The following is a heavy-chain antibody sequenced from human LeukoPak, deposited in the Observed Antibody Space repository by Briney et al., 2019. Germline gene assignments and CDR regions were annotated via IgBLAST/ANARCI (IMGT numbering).Heavy chain of an antibody. D-gene: IGHD6-19*01. V-gene: IGHV3-53*05. CDR1: GFSVSSNY. CDR2: IYSGGST. Sequence: GGSLRLSCEASGFSVSSNYMTWVRQAPGKGLEWVSVIYSGGSTYYADSVKGRFTISRDNSKNTLYLQMNSLRAEDTAVYYCARGPKPVAGDYWGQGTLVTVSS. J-gene: IGHJ4*02. CDR3: ARGPKPVAGDY.